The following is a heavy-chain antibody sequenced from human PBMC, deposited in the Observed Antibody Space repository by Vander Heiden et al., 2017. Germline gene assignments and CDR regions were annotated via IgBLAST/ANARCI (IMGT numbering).Heavy chain of an antibody. Sequence: EVQLVESGGGLVQPGGSLRLSCAASGFSFSNYDMHWVRQVTGKGLEWVSAVDTAVDPFYPASVKGRFTISREDATNSLYLQINSLRAGDTAVYYCARVRWGSYESWGQGTLVTVSS. V-gene: IGHV3-13*05. CDR2: VDTAVDP. CDR1: GFSFSNYD. J-gene: IGHJ5*02. D-gene: IGHD7-27*01. CDR3: ARVRWGSYES.